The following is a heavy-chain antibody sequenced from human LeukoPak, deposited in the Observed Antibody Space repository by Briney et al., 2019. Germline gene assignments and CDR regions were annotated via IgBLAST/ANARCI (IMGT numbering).Heavy chain of an antibody. CDR1: GFTLSSKV. CDR3: ARAVGYGAGSYGFDI. Sequence: GGSLRLSCAASGFTLSSKVMHWVRQAPGTGLVWVSRIIRDGTGTDYADSVKGRFTISRDIATNTLYLQMNSLRAEDTAVYYCARAVGYGAGSYGFDIWGQGTTVTASS. CDR2: IIRDGTGT. D-gene: IGHD3-10*01. J-gene: IGHJ3*02. V-gene: IGHV3-74*01.